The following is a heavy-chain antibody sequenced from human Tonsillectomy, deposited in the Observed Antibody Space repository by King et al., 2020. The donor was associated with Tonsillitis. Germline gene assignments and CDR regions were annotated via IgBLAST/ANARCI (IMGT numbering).Heavy chain of an antibody. D-gene: IGHD2-8*02. CDR1: GYTLTELS. J-gene: IGHJ5*02. CDR2: FDPEDGET. Sequence: VQLVQSGAEVKKPGASVKVSCKVSGYTLTELSMHWVRQAPGKGLEWRGGFDPEDGETIYAQKFQGRVTMTEDTSTDTAYMELGSLRSEDTAVYYCATGGGYCSGGVCERGWFDPWGQGTLVTVSS. CDR3: ATGGGYCSGGVCERGWFDP. V-gene: IGHV1-24*01.